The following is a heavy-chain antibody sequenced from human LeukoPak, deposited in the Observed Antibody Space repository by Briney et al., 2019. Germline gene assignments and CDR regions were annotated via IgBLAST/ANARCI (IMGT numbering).Heavy chain of an antibody. J-gene: IGHJ4*02. CDR3: VTSTGQQFIPYDY. Sequence: PGGSLRLSCAASGINVSSNYMTWIRQAPGKGLEWVSLIHGGGAAYYAESVRGRFMISRDNLKNTLFLQMNSLRVEDTAVYYCVTSTGQQFIPYDYWGQGTHVTVSS. D-gene: IGHD6-13*01. V-gene: IGHV3-66*02. CDR2: IHGGGAA. CDR1: GINVSSNY.